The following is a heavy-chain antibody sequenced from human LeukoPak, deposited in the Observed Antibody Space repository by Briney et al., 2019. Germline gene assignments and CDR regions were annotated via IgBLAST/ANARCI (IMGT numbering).Heavy chain of an antibody. J-gene: IGHJ6*02. Sequence: IPSETLSLTCAVYGGSFSGYYWSWIRQPPGKGLEWIGEINHSGSTNCNPSLKSRVTISVDTSKNQFSLKLSSVTAADTAVYYCARAHVLNYYDSSGSYGMDVWGQGTTVTVSS. CDR3: ARAHVLNYYDSSGSYGMDV. V-gene: IGHV4-34*01. CDR1: GGSFSGYY. D-gene: IGHD3-22*01. CDR2: INHSGST.